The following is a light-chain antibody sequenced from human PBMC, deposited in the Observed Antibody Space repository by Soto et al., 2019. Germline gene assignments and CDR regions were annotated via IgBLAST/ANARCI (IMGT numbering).Light chain of an antibody. V-gene: IGKV3D-15*01. Sequence: EIVMTQSPATLSVSPGERATLSCRASQSVSSNLAWYQQKPGQAPRRLIYGASIRATGIPARFSGSGSGTEFTLTISSLQSVDFAVYYCQQYNNWPLYTFGQGTKLEIK. CDR1: QSVSSN. J-gene: IGKJ2*01. CDR3: QQYNNWPLYT. CDR2: GAS.